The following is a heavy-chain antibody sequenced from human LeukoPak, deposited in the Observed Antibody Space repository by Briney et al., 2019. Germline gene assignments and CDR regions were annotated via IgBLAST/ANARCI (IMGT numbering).Heavy chain of an antibody. D-gene: IGHD3-9*01. V-gene: IGHV3-11*04. Sequence: GGSLRLSCAASGFTFSDYYMSWIRQAPGKGLEWVSYISSSGSTIYYADSVKGRFTISRDNSKNTLYLQMNSLRAEDTAVYYCARGDDILTGDLFTCRYFDYWGQGTLVTVSS. J-gene: IGHJ4*02. CDR2: ISSSGSTI. CDR3: ARGDDILTGDLFTCRYFDY. CDR1: GFTFSDYY.